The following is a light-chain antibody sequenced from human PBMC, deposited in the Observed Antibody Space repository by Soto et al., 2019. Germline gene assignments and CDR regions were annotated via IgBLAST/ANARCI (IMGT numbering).Light chain of an antibody. CDR2: EVN. Sequence: QSALTQPASVSGSPGQSITISCTGTTSDVGGYNYVSWYQQRPGKAPQLMIYEVNNRPSGIPARFSGSKSGNTAALTISGLQAEDEADYYCNSYTSSSTVVFGGGTQLTVL. CDR1: TSDVGGYNY. CDR3: NSYTSSSTVV. V-gene: IGLV2-14*01. J-gene: IGLJ2*01.